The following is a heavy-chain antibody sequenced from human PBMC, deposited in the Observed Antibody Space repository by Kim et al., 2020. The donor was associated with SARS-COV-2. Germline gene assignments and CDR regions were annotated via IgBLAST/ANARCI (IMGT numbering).Heavy chain of an antibody. CDR3: ARPTYSGWFDP. Sequence: SETLSLTCTVSGGSISSSSYYWGWIRQPPGKGLEWIVSLHYSGSTFYIPSLTIRITISVYTSKNQFSLKLSSVTAADPSVYYCARPTYSGWFDPWGQGTLVTVSS. CDR2: LHYSGST. V-gene: IGHV4-39*01. CDR1: GGSISSSSYY. D-gene: IGHD3-10*01. J-gene: IGHJ5*02.